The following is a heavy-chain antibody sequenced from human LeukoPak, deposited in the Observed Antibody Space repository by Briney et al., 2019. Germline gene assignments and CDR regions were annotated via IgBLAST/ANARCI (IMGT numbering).Heavy chain of an antibody. Sequence: SETLSLTCTVSGGSISSSSNYYWGWIRQPPGKGLEWIAIIYYSGSTYYNPSLKSRVTISVDTSKKQFSLRLSSVTAADTAVYYCARLYQQSKWKYYYYYMDVWGKGTAVTVSS. CDR3: ARLYQQSKWKYYYYYMDV. CDR1: GGSISSSSNYY. D-gene: IGHD1-1*01. J-gene: IGHJ6*03. CDR2: IYYSGST. V-gene: IGHV4-39*07.